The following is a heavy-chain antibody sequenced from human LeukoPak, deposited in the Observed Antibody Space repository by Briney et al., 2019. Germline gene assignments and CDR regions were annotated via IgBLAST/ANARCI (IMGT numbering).Heavy chain of an antibody. V-gene: IGHV4-39*01. CDR2: IFYSGST. Sequence: SETLSLTCTVSGGSISSSSYYWGWIRQPPGKGLEWIGSIFYSGSTYYNPSLKSRVTISVDTSKNQFSLKLSSVTAADTAVYYCDDSRGYVFDYWGQGTLVTVSS. CDR3: DDSRGYVFDY. D-gene: IGHD3-22*01. CDR1: GGSISSSSYY. J-gene: IGHJ4*02.